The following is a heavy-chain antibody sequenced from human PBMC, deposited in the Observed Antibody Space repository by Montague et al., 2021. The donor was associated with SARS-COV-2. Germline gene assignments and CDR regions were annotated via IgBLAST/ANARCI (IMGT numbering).Heavy chain of an antibody. CDR1: GRSISSYY. J-gene: IGHJ5*02. V-gene: IGHV4-59*01. CDR2: IYYSGST. CDR3: ARALYCSGGSCYPNWFDP. Sequence: SETLSLTCTVSGRSISSYYWSWIRQPPGKGLVWIGYIYYSGSTNYNPSLKGRVTISVDTSKNQFSLKLSSVTAADTAVYYCARALYCSGGSCYPNWFDPWGQGTLVTVSS. D-gene: IGHD2-15*01.